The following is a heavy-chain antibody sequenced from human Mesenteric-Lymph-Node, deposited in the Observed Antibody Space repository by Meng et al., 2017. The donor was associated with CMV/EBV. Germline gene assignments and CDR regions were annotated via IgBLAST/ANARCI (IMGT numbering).Heavy chain of an antibody. Sequence: SVKVSCKASGGTFSSYTISWVRQAPGQGLEWMGGITPILATTNYAQKFQGRVTISTDESTRTAYMELSSLRSEDTAVYYCARGILAADYGMDVWGQGTTVTVSS. CDR1: GGTFSSYT. CDR2: ITPILATT. CDR3: ARGILAADYGMDV. J-gene: IGHJ6*02. V-gene: IGHV1-69*16. D-gene: IGHD6-13*01.